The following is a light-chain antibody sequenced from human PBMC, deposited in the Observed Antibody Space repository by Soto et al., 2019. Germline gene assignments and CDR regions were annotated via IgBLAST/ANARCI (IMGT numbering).Light chain of an antibody. CDR2: WAS. V-gene: IGKV4-1*01. CDR3: QQYYSTPST. CDR1: HSVFLTSNNKNY. Sequence: IVSTRSAHSLAVSLCELSTVNFNSIHSVFLTSNNKNYLAWYQQKPGQPPKLLTYWASTRESGVPDRFSASGSGTDFTLTITSLQAQDVAVYYCQQYYSTPSTFGQGTRLEIK. J-gene: IGKJ5*01.